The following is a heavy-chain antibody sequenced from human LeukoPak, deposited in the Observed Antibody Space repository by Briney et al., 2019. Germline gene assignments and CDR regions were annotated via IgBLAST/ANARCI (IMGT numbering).Heavy chain of an antibody. CDR1: GLTFDDYG. Sequence: GGSLRLSCAASGLTFDDYGMSWVRQAPGKGLEWVSGINWNGGSTGYADSVKGRFTISRDNAKNSLYLQMNSLRAEDTALYYCARRFPDYYDSSGIDYWGQGTLVTVSS. V-gene: IGHV3-20*04. J-gene: IGHJ4*02. CDR2: INWNGGST. D-gene: IGHD3-22*01. CDR3: ARRFPDYYDSSGIDY.